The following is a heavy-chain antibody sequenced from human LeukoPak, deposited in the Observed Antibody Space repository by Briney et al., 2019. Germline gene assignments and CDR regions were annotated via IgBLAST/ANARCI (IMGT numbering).Heavy chain of an antibody. CDR1: GGSISSSSYY. D-gene: IGHD6-13*01. CDR2: IYYSGST. Sequence: SETLSLTCTFSGGSISSSSYYWGWIRQPPGKGLEWIGSIYYSGSTYYNPSLKSRVTISVDTSKNQFSLKLSSVTAADTAVYYCARGHSSSWGAEYFQHWGQGTLVTVSS. J-gene: IGHJ1*01. V-gene: IGHV4-39*07. CDR3: ARGHSSSWGAEYFQH.